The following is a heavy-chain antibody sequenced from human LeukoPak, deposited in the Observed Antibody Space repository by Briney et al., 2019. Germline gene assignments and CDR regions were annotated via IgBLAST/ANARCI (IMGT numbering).Heavy chain of an antibody. CDR3: ARAHYDSDAFDI. J-gene: IGHJ3*02. CDR2: IYYSGST. Sequence: SETLSLTCTVSGGSISSSSYYWGWIRQPPGKGLEWIGSIYYSGSTYYNPSLKSRVTISVDTSKNQFSLKLSSVTAADTAVYYCARAHYDSDAFDIWGQGTMVTVSS. CDR1: GGSISSSSYY. D-gene: IGHD3-22*01. V-gene: IGHV4-39*07.